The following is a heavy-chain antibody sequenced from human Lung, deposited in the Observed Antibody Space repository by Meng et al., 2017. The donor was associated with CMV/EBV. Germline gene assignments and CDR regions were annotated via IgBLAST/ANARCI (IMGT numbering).Heavy chain of an antibody. CDR1: GGSLSGYY. V-gene: IGHV4-34*01. CDR2: IRHSGDIT. J-gene: IGHJ4*01. Sequence: ETLSLTCGIYGGSLSGYYWSWIRQTPGKGLEWIGEIRHSGDITNYNPSLKSRVTISIDTSKKQFSLKLSAVTAADTAVYYCARQYSSSYYSDYWGHGTLVTVSS. CDR3: ARQYSSSYYSDY. D-gene: IGHD6-6*01.